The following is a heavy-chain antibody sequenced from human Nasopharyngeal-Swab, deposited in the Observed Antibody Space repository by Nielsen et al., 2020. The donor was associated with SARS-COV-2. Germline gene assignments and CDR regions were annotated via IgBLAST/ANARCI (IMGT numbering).Heavy chain of an antibody. V-gene: IGHV4-4*07. J-gene: IGHJ6*01. CDR2: VYTSGST. CDR1: GGSISGYF. D-gene: IGHD1-1*01. Sequence: SETLSLTCSVSGGSISGYFLSWIRQPAGEGLEWIGRVYTSGSTNYNPSLKSRVTISMDMSKNQFSLELRSVTAADTAFYYCARSGTTKYGLDVWGQGTTVIVSS. CDR3: ARSGTTKYGLDV.